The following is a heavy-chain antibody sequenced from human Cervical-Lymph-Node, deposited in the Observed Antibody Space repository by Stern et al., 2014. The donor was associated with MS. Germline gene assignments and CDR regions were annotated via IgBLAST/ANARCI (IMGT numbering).Heavy chain of an antibody. J-gene: IGHJ4*02. Sequence: VQLVESGGGLVQPGRSLRLSCAASGLTFDDYAMHWVRQAPGTGLEWVSGISWNSGSQGYAGTLKGRFTISRDNAKNSLYLQMNSLRAEDTALYYCVKGRYSSSSIHFDYWGQGTLVTVSS. CDR3: VKGRYSSSSIHFDY. D-gene: IGHD6-6*01. CDR1: GLTFDDYA. CDR2: ISWNSGSQ. V-gene: IGHV3-9*01.